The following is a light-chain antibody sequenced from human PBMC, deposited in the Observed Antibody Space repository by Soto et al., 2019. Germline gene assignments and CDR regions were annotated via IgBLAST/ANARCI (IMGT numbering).Light chain of an antibody. J-gene: IGLJ2*01. V-gene: IGLV1-40*01. Sequence: QSVLTQPPSVSGAPGQRVTISCTGSSSNIGAGYDVHWYQQLPGTAPKIVIYGNSNRPSGVPDRFSGSKSGTSASLAITGLQAEDEADYYCQSYDSSLSGSHVIFGGGTKVTVL. CDR1: SSNIGAGYD. CDR2: GNS. CDR3: QSYDSSLSGSHVI.